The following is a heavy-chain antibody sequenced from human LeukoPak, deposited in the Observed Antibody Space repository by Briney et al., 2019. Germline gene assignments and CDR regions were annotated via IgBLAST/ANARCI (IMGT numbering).Heavy chain of an antibody. CDR1: GFTFSSYG. CDR3: AKGGSATITTGGFDP. V-gene: IGHV3-30*18. CDR2: ISYDGSNK. D-gene: IGHD4-11*01. Sequence: SGGSLRLSCAASGFTFSSYGMHWVRQAPGKGLEWVAVISYDGSNKYYADSVKGRFTISRDNSKNTLYLQVNSLRAEDTAIYYCAKGGSATITTGGFDPWGQGTLVTVSS. J-gene: IGHJ5*02.